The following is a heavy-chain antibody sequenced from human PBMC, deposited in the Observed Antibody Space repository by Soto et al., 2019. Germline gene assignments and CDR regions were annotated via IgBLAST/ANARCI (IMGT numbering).Heavy chain of an antibody. V-gene: IGHV3-30-3*01. CDR3: ARDLYCTNGVCYTGGLSHYYYGMDV. Sequence: GGSLRLSCAASGFTFSSYAMHWVRQAPGKGLEWVAVISYDGSNKYYADSVKGRFTISRDNSKNTLYLQMNSLRAEDTAVYYCARDLYCTNGVCYTGGLSHYYYGMDVWGQGTTVTVSS. CDR1: GFTFSSYA. D-gene: IGHD2-8*01. CDR2: ISYDGSNK. J-gene: IGHJ6*02.